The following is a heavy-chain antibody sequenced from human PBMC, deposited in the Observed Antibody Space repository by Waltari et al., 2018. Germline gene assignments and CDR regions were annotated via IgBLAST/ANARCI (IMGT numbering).Heavy chain of an antibody. D-gene: IGHD7-27*01. V-gene: IGHV4-61*02. J-gene: IGHJ4*02. CDR1: GDSITSNSFY. Sequence: QVQLQESGPGLVKPSQTLSLTCTVSGDSITSNSFYWNWVRQPAGKGLEWIGRFYSRGYINHNPSRKRRVTISRDTSKKQFFLKLTSVTAADTAFYYCAREVTKVELGRRLPHFFDSWGQGTLVTVSS. CDR2: FYSRGYI. CDR3: AREVTKVELGRRLPHFFDS.